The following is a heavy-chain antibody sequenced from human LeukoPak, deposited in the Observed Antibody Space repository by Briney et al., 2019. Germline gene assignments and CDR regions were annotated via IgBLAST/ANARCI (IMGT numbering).Heavy chain of an antibody. J-gene: IGHJ4*02. CDR3: ARRASVGSGWYWSY. Sequence: GASLQISSQASGSSFTSYWIAWVRPMPGKGLEWMGIIYPGDSDTRYSQSFQGQVTISADKSISTAYLQWSSLKASDTAMYYCARRASVGSGWYWSYWGQGTLVTVSS. CDR2: IYPGDSDT. V-gene: IGHV5-51*01. D-gene: IGHD6-19*01. CDR1: GSSFTSYW.